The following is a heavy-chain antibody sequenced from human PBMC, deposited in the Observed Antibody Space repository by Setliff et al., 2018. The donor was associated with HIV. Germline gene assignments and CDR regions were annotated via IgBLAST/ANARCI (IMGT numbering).Heavy chain of an antibody. CDR3: ARGNSRRLRVHYYYYYMDV. D-gene: IGHD4-17*01. CDR2: LYYSGTT. Sequence: KPSETLSLTCTVSGGSISSSSYYWGWIRQPPGKGLEWIGSLYYSGTTYYNPSLKSRLTISVDTSKNQFSLKLSSVTAADTAVYYCARGNSRRLRVHYYYYYMDVWGKGTTVTVSS. V-gene: IGHV4-39*01. J-gene: IGHJ6*03. CDR1: GGSISSSSYY.